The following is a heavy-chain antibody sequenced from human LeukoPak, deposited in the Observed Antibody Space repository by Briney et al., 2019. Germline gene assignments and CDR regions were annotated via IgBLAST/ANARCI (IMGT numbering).Heavy chain of an antibody. V-gene: IGHV4-59*01. J-gene: IGHJ3*02. CDR3: AKGAAYSSSWPEAFDI. D-gene: IGHD6-13*01. CDR2: IYSSGKT. Sequence: SETLSLTCTVSGGSISNYNWNWIRQPPGKGLEWIGYIYSSGKTNYNPSLKSRVTISVDTSKNQVSLKLTSVTAADTAVYFCAKGAAYSSSWPEAFDIWGQGTMVTVSP. CDR1: GGSISNYN.